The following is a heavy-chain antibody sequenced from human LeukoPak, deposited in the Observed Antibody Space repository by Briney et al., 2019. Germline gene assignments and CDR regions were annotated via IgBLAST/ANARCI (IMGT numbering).Heavy chain of an antibody. CDR2: LFDARKV. J-gene: IGHJ4*02. CDR3: ARGFQGVYDY. D-gene: IGHD5/OR15-5a*01. V-gene: IGHV4-4*07. CDR1: NGSMRSYY. Sequence: SETLTLTCTVSNGSMRSYYWTWIRQPAGKGLEWVGRLFDARKVNYNPSLGGRVTMSMDTSKDQFSLRMTSVTAADTAVYYCARGFQGVYDYWGQGALVIVSS.